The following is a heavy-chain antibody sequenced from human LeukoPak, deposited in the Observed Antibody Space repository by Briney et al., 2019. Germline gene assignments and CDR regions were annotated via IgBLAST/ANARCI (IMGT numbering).Heavy chain of an antibody. J-gene: IGHJ4*02. V-gene: IGHV4-34*01. CDR3: ARVGLYYGSGSYMY. Sequence: SETLSLTCAVYGGSFSGYYWSWIRQPPGKGLEWIGEINHSGSTNYNPSLKSRVTISVDTSKNQFSLKLSSVTAADTAVYYCARVGLYYGSGSYMYWGQGTLVTVSS. D-gene: IGHD3-10*01. CDR2: INHSGST. CDR1: GGSFSGYY.